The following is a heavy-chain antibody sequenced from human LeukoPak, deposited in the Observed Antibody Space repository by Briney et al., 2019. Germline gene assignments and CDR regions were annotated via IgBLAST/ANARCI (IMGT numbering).Heavy chain of an antibody. D-gene: IGHD3-10*01. CDR2: ISSTGTNI. Sequence: GGSLRLSCAASGFTFSSYEMNWVRQAPGKGLEWLSYISSTGTNIYYADSVKGRFTISRDNAKNSLYLQMNRLRAEDTAVYYCARDQEYFGSGTYPPDYWGQGTLVTVSS. V-gene: IGHV3-48*03. CDR3: ARDQEYFGSGTYPPDY. J-gene: IGHJ4*02. CDR1: GFTFSSYE.